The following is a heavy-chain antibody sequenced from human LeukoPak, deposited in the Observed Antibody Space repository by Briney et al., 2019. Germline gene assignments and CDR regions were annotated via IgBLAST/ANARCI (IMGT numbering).Heavy chain of an antibody. J-gene: IGHJ4*02. CDR2: ILTAGKT. Sequence: GGSLRLSCAASGFTVSSNFMSWVRQAPGKGLEWVSVILTAGKTYYADSVKGRFTISRDNAKNSLYLQMNSLRAEDTAVYYCARATSLFDYWGQGTLVTVSS. CDR1: GFTVSSNF. CDR3: ARATSLFDY. V-gene: IGHV3-53*01.